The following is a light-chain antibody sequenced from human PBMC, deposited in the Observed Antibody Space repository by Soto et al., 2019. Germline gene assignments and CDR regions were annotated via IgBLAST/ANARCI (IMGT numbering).Light chain of an antibody. CDR1: SSDVGKYDR. CDR2: EVT. Sequence: QSALTQPPSVSGSPGQSVTISCTGTSSDVGKYDRVSWYQQPPGTAPKLIIYEVTNRPSGVPARFPGSKSGNTASLTISGLQAEDEADYYCSSYISTSRYVFGAGTKVTVL. V-gene: IGLV2-18*02. CDR3: SSYISTSRYV. J-gene: IGLJ1*01.